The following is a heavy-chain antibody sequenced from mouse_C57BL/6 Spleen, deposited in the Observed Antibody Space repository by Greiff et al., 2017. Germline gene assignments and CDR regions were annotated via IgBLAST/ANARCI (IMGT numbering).Heavy chain of an antibody. CDR1: GYTFTSYG. D-gene: IGHD2-1*01. CDR2: IYPRSGNT. V-gene: IGHV1-81*01. CDR3: ARDDLLDAMDY. J-gene: IGHJ4*01. Sequence: VKLVESGAELARPGASVKLSCKASGYTFTSYGISWVKQRTGQGLEWIGEIYPRSGNTYYNEKFKGKATLTADKSSSTAYMELRSLTSEDSAVYFCARDDLLDAMDYWGQGTSVTVSS.